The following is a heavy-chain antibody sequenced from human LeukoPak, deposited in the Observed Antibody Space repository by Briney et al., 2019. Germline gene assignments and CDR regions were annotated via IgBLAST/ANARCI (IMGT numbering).Heavy chain of an antibody. Sequence: GGSLRLPCAASGFTFSSYSMNWVRQAPGKGLEWVSSISSSSSYIYYADSVKGRFTISRDNAKNSLYLQMNSLRAEDTAVYYCARDLGGYNWNDASYYGMDVWGQGTTVTVSS. CDR3: ARDLGGYNWNDASYYGMDV. D-gene: IGHD1-20*01. V-gene: IGHV3-21*01. CDR1: GFTFSSYS. J-gene: IGHJ6*02. CDR2: ISSSSSYI.